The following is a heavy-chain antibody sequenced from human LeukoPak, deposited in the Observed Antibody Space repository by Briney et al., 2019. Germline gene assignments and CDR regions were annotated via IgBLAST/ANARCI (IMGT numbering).Heavy chain of an antibody. V-gene: IGHV3-23*01. J-gene: IGHJ4*02. CDR2: ISGSGGST. CDR1: GFTFSSYA. CDR3: AKFRLVLLWFGEFHPFDY. D-gene: IGHD3-10*01. Sequence: GGSLRLSCAASGFTFSSYAMSWVRQAPGKGLEWVSAISGSGGSTYYADSVKGRFTISRDNSKNTLYLQMNSLRAEDTAVYYCAKFRLVLLWFGEFHPFDYWGQGTLVTVSS.